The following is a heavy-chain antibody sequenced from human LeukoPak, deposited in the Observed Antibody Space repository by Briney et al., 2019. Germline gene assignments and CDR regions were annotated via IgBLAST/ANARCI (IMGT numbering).Heavy chain of an antibody. V-gene: IGHV1-46*01. CDR2: INPSGGST. D-gene: IGHD3-22*01. CDR1: GYTFTSYY. Sequence: GASVKVSCTASGYTFTSYYMHWVRQAPGQGLEWMGIINPSGGSTSYAQKFQGRVTMTRDTSTSTVYMELSSLRSEDTAVYYCARDLSMIVVVTRYYFDYWGQGTLVTVSS. J-gene: IGHJ4*02. CDR3: ARDLSMIVVVTRYYFDY.